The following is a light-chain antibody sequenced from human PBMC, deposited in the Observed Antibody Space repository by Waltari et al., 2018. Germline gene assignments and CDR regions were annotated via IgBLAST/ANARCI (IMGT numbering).Light chain of an antibody. CDR1: SGSVSTSHY. Sequence: QTVVTQEPSFSVSPGGTVTLTCGLSSGSVSTSHYPSWSQQTPGQAPLTLIYSTCTRSSGVPDRFSGSIVGNKAALTITGAQADDESEFYCALYLGSGIWVFGGGTRLTVL. V-gene: IGLV8-61*01. CDR2: STC. CDR3: ALYLGSGIWV. J-gene: IGLJ3*02.